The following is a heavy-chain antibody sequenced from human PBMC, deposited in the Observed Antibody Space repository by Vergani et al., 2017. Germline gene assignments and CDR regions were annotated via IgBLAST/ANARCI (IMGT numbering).Heavy chain of an antibody. J-gene: IGHJ4*02. V-gene: IGHV3-43*01. CDR2: ISWDGGST. Sequence: EVQLLESGGGLVQPGGSLRLSCAASGFTFDDYTMHWVRQAPGKGLEWVSLISWDGGSTYYADSVKGRFTISRDNSKNSLYLQMNSLRAEDTAVYYCARIGQSFDYWGQGTLVTVSS. D-gene: IGHD2-15*01. CDR3: ARIGQSFDY. CDR1: GFTFDDYT.